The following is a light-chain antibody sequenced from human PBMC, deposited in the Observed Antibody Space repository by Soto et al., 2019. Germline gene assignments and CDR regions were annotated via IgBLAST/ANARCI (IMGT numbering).Light chain of an antibody. V-gene: IGKV1-33*01. J-gene: IGKJ4*01. Sequence: DIQMTQFPSSLSASVGDRVSLTCQASQGIYNYLNWYQQKPGKAPKLLIYDASTLETGVPSRFSGSGYGTEFTLTFSGLQPEDVATYYCQQYESLVHFGGGTKVEIK. CDR1: QGIYNY. CDR2: DAS. CDR3: QQYESLVH.